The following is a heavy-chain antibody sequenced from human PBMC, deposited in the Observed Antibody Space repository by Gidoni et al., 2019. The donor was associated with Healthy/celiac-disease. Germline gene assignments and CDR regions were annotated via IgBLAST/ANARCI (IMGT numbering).Heavy chain of an antibody. Sequence: QVQLQQWGAGLLKPSETLSLTCAVYGGSFSGYYWSWIRQPPGKGLEWIGEINHSGSTNYNQSLKSRVTISVETSKNQFSLKLSSVTAADTAVYYCARATDYDFWSGYYYYYYMDVWGKGTTVTVSS. CDR2: INHSGST. CDR3: ARATDYDFWSGYYYYYYMDV. CDR1: GGSFSGYY. D-gene: IGHD3-3*01. V-gene: IGHV4-34*01. J-gene: IGHJ6*03.